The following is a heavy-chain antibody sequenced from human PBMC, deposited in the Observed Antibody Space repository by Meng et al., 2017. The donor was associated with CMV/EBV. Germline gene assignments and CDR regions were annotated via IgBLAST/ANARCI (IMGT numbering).Heavy chain of an antibody. Sequence: ASVKVSCKASGYTFTSYDINWVRQATGQGLEWMGWMNPNSGNTGYAQKFQGRVTITRNTSISTAYMELSSLRSEDTAVYYCTVRIAVAGTIDYWGQGTLVTVSS. CDR3: TVRIAVAGTIDY. D-gene: IGHD6-19*01. CDR1: GYTFTSYD. J-gene: IGHJ4*02. CDR2: MNPNSGNT. V-gene: IGHV1-8*03.